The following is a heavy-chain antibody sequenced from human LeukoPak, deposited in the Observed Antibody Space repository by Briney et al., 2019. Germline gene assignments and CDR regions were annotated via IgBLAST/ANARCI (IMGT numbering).Heavy chain of an antibody. J-gene: IGHJ4*02. CDR3: ARVLGGTVNFDY. CDR1: GGSISSGGYY. D-gene: IGHD2-15*01. Sequence: SQTLSLTCTVSGGSISSGGYYWSWIRQYPGKGLEWIGYIYYSGSTYYNPSLKSRVTISVDTSKNQFSLKLSSVTAADTAVYYCARVLGGTVNFDYWGQGTLVTVSS. V-gene: IGHV4-31*03. CDR2: IYYSGST.